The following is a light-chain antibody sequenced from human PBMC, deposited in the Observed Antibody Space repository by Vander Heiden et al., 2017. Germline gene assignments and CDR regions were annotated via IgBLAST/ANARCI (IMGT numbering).Light chain of an antibody. CDR3: QQSDRTPQYN. Sequence: DIQMTQSPSFLSASVGDRITITCRASQSISSYLNWYQQKPGKSPKLLIYVATSLQTGVPSRFSGSGSGTDFTLTISSRQPEDFATYYCQQSDRTPQYNFGQGTKLEMK. CDR2: VAT. V-gene: IGKV1-39*01. CDR1: QSISSY. J-gene: IGKJ2*01.